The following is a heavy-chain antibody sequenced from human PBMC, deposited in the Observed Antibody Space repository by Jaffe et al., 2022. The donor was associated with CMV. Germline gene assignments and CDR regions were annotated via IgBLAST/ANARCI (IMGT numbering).Heavy chain of an antibody. V-gene: IGHV3-23*04. CDR1: GFTFSSYA. J-gene: IGHJ4*02. CDR3: ARQLGYCSDGNCYFDY. D-gene: IGHD2-15*01. CDR2: VSDNGYAT. Sequence: EVQLVESGGDLVQPGGSLRLSCAASGFTFSSYAMSWVRQAPGKGLEWVAAVSDNGYATYYADSVKGRFTISKDRSRSLVHLQMNSLRAEDTAIYYCARQLGYCSDGNCYFDYWGRGILVTVSS.